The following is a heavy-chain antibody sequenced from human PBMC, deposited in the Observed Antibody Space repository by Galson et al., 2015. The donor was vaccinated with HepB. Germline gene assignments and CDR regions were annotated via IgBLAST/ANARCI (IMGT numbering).Heavy chain of an antibody. J-gene: IGHJ5*02. V-gene: IGHV3-20*04. Sequence: SLRLSCAASGFTFDDYGMSWVRQAPGKGLEWVSGINWNGGSTGYADSVKGRFTISRDNAKNSLYLQMNSLRAEDTALYYCARDLSIMTGSGNWFDPWGQGTLVTVSS. CDR3: ARDLSIMTGSGNWFDP. D-gene: IGHD3-9*01. CDR2: INWNGGST. CDR1: GFTFDDYG.